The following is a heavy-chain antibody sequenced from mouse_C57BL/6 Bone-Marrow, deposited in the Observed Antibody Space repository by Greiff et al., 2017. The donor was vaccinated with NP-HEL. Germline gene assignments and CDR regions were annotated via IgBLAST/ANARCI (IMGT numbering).Heavy chain of an antibody. J-gene: IGHJ2*01. D-gene: IGHD4-1*01. Sequence: EVQLQQSGTVLARPGASVKMSCKTSGYTFTSYWMHWVKQRPGQGLEWIGAIYPGNSDTSYNQKFKGKAYMELSSLTNEDSAVYYCTREGLGRKDFDYWGQGTTLTVSS. CDR2: IYPGNSDT. CDR1: GYTFTSYW. CDR3: TREGLGRKDFDY. V-gene: IGHV1-5*01.